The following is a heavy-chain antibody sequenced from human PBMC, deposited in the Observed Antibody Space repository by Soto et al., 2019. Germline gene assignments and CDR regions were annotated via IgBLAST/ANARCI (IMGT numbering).Heavy chain of an antibody. CDR2: ISWDGGST. Sequence: DVQLVESGGVVVQPGGSLRLSCAASGFTFDDYTMHWVRQAPGKGLEWVSLISWDGGSTYYADSVKGRFTISRDNSKNSLYLQMNRLRTEDTALYYCAKDGALGYCSGGSCSRGSFDYWGQGTLVTVSS. J-gene: IGHJ4*02. CDR3: AKDGALGYCSGGSCSRGSFDY. CDR1: GFTFDDYT. D-gene: IGHD2-15*01. V-gene: IGHV3-43*01.